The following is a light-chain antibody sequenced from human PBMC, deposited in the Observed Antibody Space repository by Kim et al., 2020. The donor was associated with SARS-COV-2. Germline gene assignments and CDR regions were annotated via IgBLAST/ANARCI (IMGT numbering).Light chain of an antibody. CDR2: RDT. V-gene: IGLV3-9*01. CDR3: QVWDSNTGV. J-gene: IGLJ3*02. Sequence: SVALGQTARITCGENNIGSKFVHWYQQKAGQAPVLVIYRDTKRPSGIPERFSGSNSGNTATLIISRAQGGDEADYYCQVWDSNTGVFGGGTKLTVL. CDR1: NIGSKF.